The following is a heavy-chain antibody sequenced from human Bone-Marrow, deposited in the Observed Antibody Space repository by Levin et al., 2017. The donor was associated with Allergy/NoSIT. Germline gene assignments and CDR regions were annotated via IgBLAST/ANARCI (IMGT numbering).Heavy chain of an antibody. CDR2: ISYDGSEK. V-gene: IGHV3-30*18. J-gene: IGHJ4*02. D-gene: IGHD3-16*02. CDR3: AKDRKLAGLIVMDY. Sequence: PGGSLRLSCEGSGFIFSAYGMHWVRQAPGKGLEWVAIISYDGSEKHYADAVKGRFTISRDNSKNTLYLQMSSLRAEDTAVYYCAKDRKLAGLIVMDYWGQGTQVTVSS. CDR1: GFIFSAYG.